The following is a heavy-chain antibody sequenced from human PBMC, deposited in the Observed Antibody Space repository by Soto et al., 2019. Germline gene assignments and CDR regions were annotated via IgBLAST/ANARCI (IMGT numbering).Heavy chain of an antibody. CDR1: GFTVSSNY. V-gene: IGHV3-53*01. J-gene: IGHJ6*02. CDR3: ASEPGIAVAAYYYGMDV. Sequence: GGSLRLSCAASGFTVSSNYMSWVRQAPGKGLEWVSVIYSGGSTYYADSVKGRFTISRDNSKNTLYLQMNSLRAEDTAVYYCASEPGIAVAAYYYGMDVWGQGTTVTVYS. D-gene: IGHD6-19*01. CDR2: IYSGGST.